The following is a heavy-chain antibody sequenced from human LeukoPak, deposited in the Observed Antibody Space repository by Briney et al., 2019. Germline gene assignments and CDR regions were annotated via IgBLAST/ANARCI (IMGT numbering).Heavy chain of an antibody. CDR1: GYTFTDYW. D-gene: IGHD6-19*01. CDR3: AREDSGGWRYFDS. V-gene: IGHV5-51*01. CDR2: IFPGDSDT. Sequence: GESLKISCQVSGYTFTDYWIGWVRHVSGKGLEWMGIIFPGDSDTKYSPSFQGHVTISVDKSISTAYLQWSSLKASDTATYYCAREDSGGWRYFDSWGQGTLVTVFS. J-gene: IGHJ4*02.